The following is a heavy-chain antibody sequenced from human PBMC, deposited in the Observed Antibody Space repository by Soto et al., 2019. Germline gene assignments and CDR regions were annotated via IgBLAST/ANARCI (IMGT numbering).Heavy chain of an antibody. CDR1: GGSVSSGSYY. Sequence: ETLSLTCTVSGGSVSSGSYYWSWIRQPPGKGLEWIGYIYYSGSTNYNPSLKSRVTISVDTSKNQFSLKLSSVTAADTAVYYCARDKIAVAGFDYWGQGTLVTVSS. J-gene: IGHJ4*02. CDR2: IYYSGST. D-gene: IGHD6-19*01. V-gene: IGHV4-61*01. CDR3: ARDKIAVAGFDY.